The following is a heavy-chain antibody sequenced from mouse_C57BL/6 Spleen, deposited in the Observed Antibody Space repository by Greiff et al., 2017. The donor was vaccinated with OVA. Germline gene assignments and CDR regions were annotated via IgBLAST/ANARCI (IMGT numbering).Heavy chain of an antibody. CDR1: GYTFTDYY. CDR2: IYPGSGNT. J-gene: IGHJ2*01. Sequence: QVQLQQSGAELVRPGASVKLSCKASGYTFTDYYINWVKQRPGQGLEWIARIYPGSGNTYYNEKFKGKATLTAEKSSSTAYMQLSSLTSEDSAVYFCARWGGYGSSYDYFDYWGQGTTLTVSS. CDR3: ARWGGYGSSYDYFDY. V-gene: IGHV1-76*01. D-gene: IGHD1-1*01.